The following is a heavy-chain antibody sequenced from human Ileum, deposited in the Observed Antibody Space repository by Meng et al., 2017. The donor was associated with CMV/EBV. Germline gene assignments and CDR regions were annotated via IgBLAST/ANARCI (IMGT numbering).Heavy chain of an antibody. D-gene: IGHD5-24*01. CDR1: GNTFTSET. CDR2: INTNTGNP. V-gene: IGHV7-4-1*02. J-gene: IGHJ4*02. Sequence: QAHFVKSGAEVKKPGASVKVSCKASGNTFTSETMDWVRPAPGQSLAWMGWINTNTGNPTYAQDFTGRFVFSLDTSVSTTYLQINSLRTEDSAVYYCTRGDGDHSSKFDYWGQGTLVTVSS. CDR3: TRGDGDHSSKFDY.